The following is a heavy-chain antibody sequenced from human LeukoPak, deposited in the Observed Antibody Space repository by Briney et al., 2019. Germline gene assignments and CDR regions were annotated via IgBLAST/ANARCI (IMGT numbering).Heavy chain of an antibody. Sequence: GGSLRLSCAASEFTFYSYEMNWARQAPGKGLEWVSAISSSGRSTYYADSVKGRFTISRDNSKNTLSLQMNSLRAEDTAVYYCAKGVTSSLGWYFNLWGRGTLVAVSS. CDR1: EFTFYSYE. V-gene: IGHV3-23*01. J-gene: IGHJ2*01. D-gene: IGHD6-6*01. CDR2: ISSSGRST. CDR3: AKGVTSSLGWYFNL.